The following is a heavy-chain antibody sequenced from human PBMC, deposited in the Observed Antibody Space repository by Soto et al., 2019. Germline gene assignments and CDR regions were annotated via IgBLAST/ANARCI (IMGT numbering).Heavy chain of an antibody. D-gene: IGHD3-3*01. J-gene: IGHJ4*02. CDR3: TTSYYDFWSGYYFPY. CDR2: IKSKTDGGTT. CDR1: GFTFSNAW. Sequence: EVQLVESGGGLVKPGGSLRLSCAASGFTFSNAWMSWVRQAPGKGLEWVGRIKSKTDGGTTDYAAPVKGRFTISRDDSKNTLYMQMNSLKTEDTAVYYCTTSYYDFWSGYYFPYWGQGTLVTVSS. V-gene: IGHV3-15*01.